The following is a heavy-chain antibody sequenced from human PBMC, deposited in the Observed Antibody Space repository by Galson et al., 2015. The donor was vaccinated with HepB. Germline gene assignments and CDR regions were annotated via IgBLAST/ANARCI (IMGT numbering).Heavy chain of an antibody. CDR1: GDSLTTYW. Sequence: QSGAEVKKPGESLKISCKVSGDSLTTYWVAWVRQMPGKGLEWMGIIYPCDSDTRYSPSFHGQVTISVDKSVSTAYLQWSSVKASDTAMYYCARVLEDSSGYFAYWGQGTLVTVSS. D-gene: IGHD3-22*01. J-gene: IGHJ4*02. CDR2: IYPCDSDT. CDR3: ARVLEDSSGYFAY. V-gene: IGHV5-51*01.